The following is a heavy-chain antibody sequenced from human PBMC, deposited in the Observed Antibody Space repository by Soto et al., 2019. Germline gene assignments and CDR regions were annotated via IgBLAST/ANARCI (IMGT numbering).Heavy chain of an antibody. CDR3: ARRACNGGTSYSHNWIDP. CDR2: IYHSGST. D-gene: IGHD2-15*01. J-gene: IGHJ5*02. Sequence: PAETLSLTCAVSGGSISSGGYSWSWIRQRPGKGLEWIGYIYHSGSTYYNPSLKSRVTISVDRSKNQFSLKLSSVTAADTAVYYCARRACNGGTSYSHNWIDPWGQGTLVTVSS. CDR1: GGSISSGGYS. V-gene: IGHV4-30-2*01.